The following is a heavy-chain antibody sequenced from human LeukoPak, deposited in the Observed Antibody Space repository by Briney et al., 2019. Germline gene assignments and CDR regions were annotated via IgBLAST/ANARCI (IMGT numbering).Heavy chain of an antibody. CDR2: IIPIFGTA. V-gene: IGHV1-69*06. Sequence: SVKVSFKASGYTFTSYGISWVRQAPGQELELMGGIIPIFGTANYAQKFQGRVMITADKSTSTAYMELSSLRSEDTAVYYCARELAVAGRNYYYYGMDVWGKGTTVTVSS. CDR1: GYTFTSYG. CDR3: ARELAVAGRNYYYYGMDV. J-gene: IGHJ6*04. D-gene: IGHD6-19*01.